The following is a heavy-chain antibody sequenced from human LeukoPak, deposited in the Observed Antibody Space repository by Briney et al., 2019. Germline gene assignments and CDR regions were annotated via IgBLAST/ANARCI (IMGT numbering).Heavy chain of an antibody. D-gene: IGHD5-18*01. V-gene: IGHV1-46*01. CDR3: ARSPYTYGSLFYLDY. J-gene: IGHJ4*02. CDR1: GYTFTHYF. Sequence: ASVKVSCKVSGYTFTHYFIHWVRQAPGQGLDWMGIINPGGGSTTYAQKFQGRVTLTRDTSTSTVYMELSSLRSEDTAVYYCARSPYTYGSLFYLDYWGQGTLVTVSS. CDR2: INPGGGST.